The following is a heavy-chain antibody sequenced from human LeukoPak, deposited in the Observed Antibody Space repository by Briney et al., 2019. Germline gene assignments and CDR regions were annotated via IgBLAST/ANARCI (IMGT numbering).Heavy chain of an antibody. J-gene: IGHJ4*02. V-gene: IGHV4-59*01. Sequence: PSETLSLTCTVSAGSISSYSWTWIRQPPGKGLEWIGYIYYTGSTNYSPSLKSRVTISVDTSMNQFFLKLRSVTAADTAVYYCGRDDGVRGGYFYYWGQGTLVTVSS. CDR1: AGSISSYS. D-gene: IGHD3-10*01. CDR2: IYYTGST. CDR3: GRDDGVRGGYFYY.